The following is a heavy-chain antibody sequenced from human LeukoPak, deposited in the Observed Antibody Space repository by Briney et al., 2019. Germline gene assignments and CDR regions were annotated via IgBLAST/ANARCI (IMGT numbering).Heavy chain of an antibody. V-gene: IGHV3-23*01. D-gene: IGHD2-2*02. CDR2: ISGSGGST. CDR3: AKDRAPAIPHPYAFDI. CDR1: GFTFSSYA. Sequence: GGSLRLSCAASGFTFSSYAMSWVRQAPGKGLEWVSAISGSGGSTYYADSVKGRFTISRDNSKNTLYLQMNSLRAEDTAVYYCAKDRAPAIPHPYAFDIWGQGTMVTVSS. J-gene: IGHJ3*02.